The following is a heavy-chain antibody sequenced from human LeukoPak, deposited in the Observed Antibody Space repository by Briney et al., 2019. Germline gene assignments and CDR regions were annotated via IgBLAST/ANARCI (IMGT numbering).Heavy chain of an antibody. J-gene: IGHJ5*02. Sequence: SVKVSCKASGGTFSSYAISWVRQAPGQGLEWMGGIIPIFGTANYAQKFRGRVTITADESTSTAYMELSSLRSEDTAVYYCARDGYDYGDYWFDPWGQGTLVTVSS. D-gene: IGHD4-17*01. CDR1: GGTFSSYA. V-gene: IGHV1-69*01. CDR2: IIPIFGTA. CDR3: ARDGYDYGDYWFDP.